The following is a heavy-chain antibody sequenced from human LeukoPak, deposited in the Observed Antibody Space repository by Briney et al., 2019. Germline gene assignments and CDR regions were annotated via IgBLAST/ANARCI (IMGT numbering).Heavy chain of an antibody. J-gene: IGHJ4*02. CDR3: AKDSAKKYDDY. V-gene: IGHV3-23*01. CDR2: ISGSDGST. Sequence: GGSLRLSCAASGFTFSSYAMSWVRQAPGKGLEWVSGISGSDGSTYYADSVKGRFTISRENSKNTLYLQMNSLRAEDTAVYYCAKDSAKKYDDYWGQGTLVTVSS. CDR1: GFTFSSYA. D-gene: IGHD2/OR15-2a*01.